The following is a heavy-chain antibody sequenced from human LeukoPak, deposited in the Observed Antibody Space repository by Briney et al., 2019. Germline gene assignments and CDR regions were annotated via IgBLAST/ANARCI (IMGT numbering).Heavy chain of an antibody. V-gene: IGHV4-61*08. Sequence: SETLSLTCSVSGDSISSRDYYWSWIRQPPGKGLEWIGYIYYSGSTNYNPSLKSRVTISVDTSKNQFSLKLSSVTAADTAVYYCARASPATGDAFDIWGQGTMVTVSS. CDR1: GDSISSRDYY. CDR2: IYYSGST. CDR3: ARASPATGDAFDI. D-gene: IGHD1-26*01. J-gene: IGHJ3*02.